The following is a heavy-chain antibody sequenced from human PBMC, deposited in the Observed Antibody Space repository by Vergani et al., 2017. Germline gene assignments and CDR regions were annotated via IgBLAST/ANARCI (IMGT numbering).Heavy chain of an antibody. CDR1: GFSLNTYG. J-gene: IGHJ4*02. Sequence: QVQLVETGGGVVQPGGSLRLYCATSGFSLNTYGAHWVRQAPGKGLEWVAFIGYDGRIKYNVDSVKGRFTISRDTSKKTLSLQMRSLRADDTAVYYCAKDERENSDYGYFDYWGQGTLVTVSS. V-gene: IGHV3-30*02. CDR3: AKDERENSDYGYFDY. CDR2: IGYDGRIK. D-gene: IGHD4-17*01.